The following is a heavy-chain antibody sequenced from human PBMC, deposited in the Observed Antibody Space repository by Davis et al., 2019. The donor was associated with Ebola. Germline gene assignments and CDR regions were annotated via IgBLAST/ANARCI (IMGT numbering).Heavy chain of an antibody. CDR3: ASGGITIFGVVKLFDY. CDR1: GFTFSSYS. V-gene: IGHV3-21*01. J-gene: IGHJ4*02. CDR2: ISSSSSYI. D-gene: IGHD3-3*01. Sequence: PGGSLRLSCAASGFTFSSYSMNWVRQAPGKGLEWVSSISSSSSYIYYADSVKGRFTISRDNAKNSLYLQMNSLRAEDTAVYYCASGGITIFGVVKLFDYWGQGTLVTVSS.